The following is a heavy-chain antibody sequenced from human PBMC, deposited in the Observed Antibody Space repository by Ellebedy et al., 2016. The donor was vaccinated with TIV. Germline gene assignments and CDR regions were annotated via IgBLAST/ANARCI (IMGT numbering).Heavy chain of an antibody. CDR3: ARSGGELGIAVDKRVY. CDR1: GFTFSSYW. J-gene: IGHJ4*02. D-gene: IGHD6-19*01. CDR2: IKQDGSEK. V-gene: IGHV3-7*03. Sequence: PGGSLRLSCAASGFTFSSYWMSWVRQAPGKGLEWVANIKQDGSEKYYVDSVKGRFTISRDNAKNSLYLQMNSLRAEDTAVYYCARSGGELGIAVDKRVYWGQGTLVTVS.